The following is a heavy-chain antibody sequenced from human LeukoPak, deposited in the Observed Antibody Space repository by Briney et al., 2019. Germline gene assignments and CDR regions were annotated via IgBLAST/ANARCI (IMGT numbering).Heavy chain of an antibody. J-gene: IGHJ3*02. D-gene: IGHD2-21*02. CDR2: ISTSISYI. V-gene: IGHV3-21*01. CDR3: ARRCYCGGDCLDAFDI. Sequence: PGGSLGLSCAASGFTFSSYSMNWVRQAPGKGLEWVSSISTSISYIYYADSVKVRFTISRDNAKNSLYLQMNSLRAEDTAVYYCARRCYCGGDCLDAFDIWGQGTMVTVSS. CDR1: GFTFSSYS.